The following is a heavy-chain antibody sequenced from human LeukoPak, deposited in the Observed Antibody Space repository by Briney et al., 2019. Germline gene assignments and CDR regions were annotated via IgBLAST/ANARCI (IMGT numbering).Heavy chain of an antibody. Sequence: GASVKVSCKVSGYTLTELSMHWVRQAPGKGLEWMGGFDPEDGETIYAQKFQGRVTMTEGTSTDTAYMELSSLRSEDTAVYYCATDLATLGYCTNGVCGNYWGQGTLVTVSS. CDR2: FDPEDGET. CDR1: GYTLTELS. J-gene: IGHJ4*02. V-gene: IGHV1-24*01. D-gene: IGHD2-8*01. CDR3: ATDLATLGYCTNGVCGNY.